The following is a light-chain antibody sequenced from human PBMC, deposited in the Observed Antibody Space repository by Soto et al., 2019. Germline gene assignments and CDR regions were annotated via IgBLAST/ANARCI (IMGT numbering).Light chain of an antibody. J-gene: IGKJ4*01. Sequence: EIVLTQSPVTLSLSPGERATRSCRASQSVTTVLAWYQQKPGQAPRLLIYDASKRATGIPARFSGSGSGTDFTLTISSLEPEDFAVYYCQQRTNWPLTFGGGTKVEIK. CDR1: QSVTTV. V-gene: IGKV3-11*01. CDR3: QQRTNWPLT. CDR2: DAS.